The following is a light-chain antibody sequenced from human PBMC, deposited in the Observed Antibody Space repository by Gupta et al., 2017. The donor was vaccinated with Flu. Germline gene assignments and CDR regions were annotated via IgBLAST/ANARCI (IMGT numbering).Light chain of an antibody. CDR2: DDS. J-gene: IGLJ3*02. Sequence: GGNNSGSKSVHWYQQKPGQAPVLVVYDDSARPSGIPERFSGSNSGNTATLTISRVEAGNEADYYCQVCDSSSDQKVFGGGTKLTVL. CDR1: NSGSKS. CDR3: QVCDSSSDQKV. V-gene: IGLV3-21*02.